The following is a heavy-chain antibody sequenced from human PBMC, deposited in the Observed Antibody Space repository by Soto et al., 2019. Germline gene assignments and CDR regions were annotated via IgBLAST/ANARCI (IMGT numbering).Heavy chain of an antibody. CDR3: ARTYNYDSGGYSP. V-gene: IGHV2-26*01. J-gene: IGHJ5*02. CDR1: GFSLNNAKMG. D-gene: IGHD3-22*01. CDR2: IFSNDEK. Sequence: QVTLKESGPALVKPTETLTLTCTVSGFSLNNAKMGVSWVRQPPGKALEWLAHIFSNDEKSYSTPLSSRLTISNDTSKSQVVLNMTNLDPVDTATYYCARTYNYDSGGYSPWGQGTLVTVSS.